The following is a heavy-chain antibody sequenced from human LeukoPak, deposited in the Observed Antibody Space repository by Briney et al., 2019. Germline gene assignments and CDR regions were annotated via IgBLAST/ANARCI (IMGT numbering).Heavy chain of an antibody. CDR3: AKEGDTALVTGYFDL. D-gene: IGHD5-18*01. V-gene: IGHV1-69*01. Sequence: GSSVKVSCKASGGTFGSYVISWVRQAPGQGREWRGGIIPIFGTAHYAQKFQGRLTITADESTSTVYMEMSSLRSEDTAMYYCAKEGDTALVTGYFDLWGRGTLVTVSS. CDR1: GGTFGSYV. J-gene: IGHJ2*01. CDR2: IIPIFGTA.